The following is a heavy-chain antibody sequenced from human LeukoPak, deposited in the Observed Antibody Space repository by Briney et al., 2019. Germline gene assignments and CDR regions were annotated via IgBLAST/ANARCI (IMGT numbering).Heavy chain of an antibody. CDR2: IYFSGNT. J-gene: IGHJ4*02. V-gene: IGHV4-39*01. CDR1: GGSISSSYYY. CDR3: ARQHGYNLWFFDY. Sequence: PSETLSLTCTVSGGSISSSYYYWGWIRQPPGKELEWIGSIYFSGNTYYNPSLKSRVTISVDTSKNQFSLKLNSVTAADTAVYYCARQHGYNLWFFDYWGQGTLVTVSS. D-gene: IGHD5-24*01.